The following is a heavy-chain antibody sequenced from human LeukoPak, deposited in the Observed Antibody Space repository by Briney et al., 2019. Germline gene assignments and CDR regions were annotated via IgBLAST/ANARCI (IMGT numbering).Heavy chain of an antibody. V-gene: IGHV3-9*01. Sequence: PGGSLRLSCAASGSTFDDYAMHWARQAPGKGLEGVSGNSWNSGSIGYADSVKGRFTISRDNAKNSLYQQMNSLRAEDTALYYCAKDESDYYGSGSYIDYWGKGSLVTVSS. J-gene: IGHJ4*02. CDR1: GSTFDDYA. CDR3: AKDESDYYGSGSYIDY. CDR2: NSWNSGSI. D-gene: IGHD3-10*01.